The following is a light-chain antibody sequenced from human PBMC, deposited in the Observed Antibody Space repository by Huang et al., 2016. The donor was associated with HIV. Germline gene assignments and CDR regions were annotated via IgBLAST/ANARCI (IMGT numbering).Light chain of an antibody. J-gene: IGKJ1*01. Sequence: DIILTQSPDSLAVSLGERASLSCRSSQSVYSTSTSKDYMAWFQQKPGQPPKFLLFWASTREAGVPDRFSGSGSGTHFTLTIANLEAEDAAIYYCQQYYSSPQTFGQGTRVEVK. CDR2: WAS. CDR3: QQYYSSPQT. V-gene: IGKV4-1*01. CDR1: QSVYSTSTSKDY.